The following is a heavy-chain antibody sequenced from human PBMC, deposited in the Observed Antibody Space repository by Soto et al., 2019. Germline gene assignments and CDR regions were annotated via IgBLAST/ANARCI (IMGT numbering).Heavy chain of an antibody. Sequence: GGSLRLSCSASRFTFSDYTMHWVRQAPGKGLEYVSAISGDGGSTYYADSVKDRFTISRDNSKNTLYLQMSSLRAEDTAVYFCVKAVFSGYYYVPFDYWGQGT. J-gene: IGHJ4*02. V-gene: IGHV3-64D*06. CDR1: RFTFSDYT. D-gene: IGHD1-26*01. CDR3: VKAVFSGYYYVPFDY. CDR2: ISGDGGST.